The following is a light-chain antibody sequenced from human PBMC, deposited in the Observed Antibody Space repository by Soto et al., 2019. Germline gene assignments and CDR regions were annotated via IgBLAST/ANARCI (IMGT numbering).Light chain of an antibody. Sequence: ALTQPASVSGSPGQSITISCTGTHSDIGNYNYVSWYQHLPGKAPKLMIYDVGSRPSGVSSRFSGSKSGNTASLAISGLQSEYEAVYYCNSYREDHPRFYVFGTGTKVTVL. CDR3: NSYREDHPRFYV. V-gene: IGLV2-14*03. CDR1: HSDIGNYNY. J-gene: IGLJ1*01. CDR2: DVG.